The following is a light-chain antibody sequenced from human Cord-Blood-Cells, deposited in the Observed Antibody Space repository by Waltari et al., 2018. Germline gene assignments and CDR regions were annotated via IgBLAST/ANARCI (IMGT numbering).Light chain of an antibody. CDR3: QAWDSSTSYVV. CDR1: KLGDKY. J-gene: IGLJ2*01. CDR2: QDS. V-gene: IGLV3-1*01. Sequence: SYELTQPPSVSVSPGQTASITCSGDKLGDKYACWYRQKPGQSPVLVIYQDSKRPSGIPERFSGSNSGNTATLTISGTQAMDEADYYCQAWDSSTSYVVFGGGTKLTVL.